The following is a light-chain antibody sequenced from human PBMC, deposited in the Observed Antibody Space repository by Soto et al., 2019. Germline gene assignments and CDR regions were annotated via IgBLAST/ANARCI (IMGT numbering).Light chain of an antibody. CDR3: TSWTTSTTMI. Sequence: QSALTQPASVSGSPGQSITISCTGTSSDIGAYNFVSWYQQHPGKAPKLMLYDVNIRPSGVSNRVSGSKSGNTGSLTISGLHAEDEADYYCTSWTTSTTMIFGGGTKLTVL. CDR1: SSDIGAYNF. V-gene: IGLV2-14*03. CDR2: DVN. J-gene: IGLJ2*01.